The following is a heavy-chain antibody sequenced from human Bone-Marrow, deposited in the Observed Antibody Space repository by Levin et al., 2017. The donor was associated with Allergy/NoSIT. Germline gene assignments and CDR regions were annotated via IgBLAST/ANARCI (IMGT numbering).Heavy chain of an antibody. D-gene: IGHD3-3*01. V-gene: IGHV1-69*13. Sequence: VASVKVSCKASGGTFSSYAISWVRQAPGQGLEWMGGIIPIFGTANYAQKFQGRVTITADESTSTAYMELSSLRSEDTAVYYCASTVCSFWRGYLSLVYWGQGTLVTVSS. CDR2: IIPIFGTA. CDR1: GGTFSSYA. CDR3: ASTVCSFWRGYLSLVY. J-gene: IGHJ4*02.